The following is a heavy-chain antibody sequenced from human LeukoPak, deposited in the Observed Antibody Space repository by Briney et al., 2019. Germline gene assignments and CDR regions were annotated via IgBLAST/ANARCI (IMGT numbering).Heavy chain of an antibody. V-gene: IGHV3-48*02. CDR3: ARGTSPFDP. Sequence: GGSLRLSCVASGFTFSSYSMNWVRQAPGKGPEWISYVTSSSSTIYYADSVKGRFTISRDNAKNSLYLQMNSPRDEDTAVYYCARGTSPFDPWGRGTLVTVSS. CDR1: GFTFSSYS. CDR2: VTSSSSTI. J-gene: IGHJ5*02.